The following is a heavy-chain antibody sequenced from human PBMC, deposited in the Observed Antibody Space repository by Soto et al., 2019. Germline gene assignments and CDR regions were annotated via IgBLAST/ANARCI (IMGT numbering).Heavy chain of an antibody. CDR2: IYDSGST. V-gene: IGHV4-59*01. J-gene: IGHJ4*02. D-gene: IGHD5-12*01. CDR3: ARSGYTGYDPRPNFDF. Sequence: ETLSLTCTVSCDSISNYYWSWIRQPPGKGLQWIGYIYDSGSTNYNPSLKSRVTISVDTSKNQFSLKLSSVTAADTAVYFCARSGYTGYDPRPNFDFWGQGTLVTVSS. CDR1: CDSISNYY.